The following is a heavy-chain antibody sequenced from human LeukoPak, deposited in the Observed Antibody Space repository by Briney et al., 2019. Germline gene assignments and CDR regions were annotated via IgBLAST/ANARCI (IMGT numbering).Heavy chain of an antibody. CDR3: AKDRYHGSGRILYYFDY. CDR1: GFTFSNYG. J-gene: IGHJ4*02. D-gene: IGHD3-10*01. V-gene: IGHV3-30*02. CDR2: IRYDGGNK. Sequence: PGGSLRLSCAASGFTFSNYGMHWVRQAPGKGLEWVAFIRYDGGNKYYADSVKGRFTISRDISKNTLHLQMNSLRAEDTAVYYCAKDRYHGSGRILYYFDYWGQGTLVTVSS.